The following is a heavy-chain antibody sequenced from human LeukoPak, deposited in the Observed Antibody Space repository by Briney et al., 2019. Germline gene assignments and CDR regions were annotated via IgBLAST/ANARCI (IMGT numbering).Heavy chain of an antibody. CDR3: ARASIYDILAGYSLDAFDI. CDR1: GYTFTGYY. J-gene: IGHJ3*02. Sequence: GASVKVSCKASGYTFTGYYMHWVRQAPGQGLEWMGRINPNSGGTNYAQKFQGRATMTRDTSISTAYMELSRLRSDDTAVYYCARASIYDILAGYSLDAFDIWGQGTMVTVSS. D-gene: IGHD3-9*01. CDR2: INPNSGGT. V-gene: IGHV1-2*06.